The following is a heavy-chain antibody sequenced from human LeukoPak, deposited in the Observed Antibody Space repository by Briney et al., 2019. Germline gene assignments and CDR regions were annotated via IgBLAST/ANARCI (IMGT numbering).Heavy chain of an antibody. V-gene: IGHV4-34*01. Sequence: SETLSLTCAVYGGSFSGYYWSWIRQPPGKGLEWIGEINHSGSTNYNPSLKSRVTISVDTSKNQFSLKLSSLTAADTAVYYCARAGDCSSTSCYVLDYWGQGTLVTVSS. CDR1: GGSFSGYY. CDR3: ARAGDCSSTSCYVLDY. J-gene: IGHJ4*02. CDR2: INHSGST. D-gene: IGHD2-2*01.